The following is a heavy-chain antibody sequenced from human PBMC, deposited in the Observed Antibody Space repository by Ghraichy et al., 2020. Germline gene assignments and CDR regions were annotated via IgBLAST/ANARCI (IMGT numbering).Heavy chain of an antibody. V-gene: IGHV4-39*01. CDR3: ARHPGTQNWFDS. D-gene: IGHD3-10*01. Sequence: SETLSLTCTVYGGSISSWLYYWDWIRQSTEKGLEWIGDIYHSGVTYYNPSLKSRVTMSVDTSKNQFSLNLSSVTAADTAVYYCARHPGTQNWFDSWGQGILVTVSS. J-gene: IGHJ5*01. CDR1: GGSISSWLYY. CDR2: IYHSGVT.